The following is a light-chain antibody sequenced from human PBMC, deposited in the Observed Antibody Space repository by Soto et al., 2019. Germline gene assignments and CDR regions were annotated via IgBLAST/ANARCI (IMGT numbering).Light chain of an antibody. CDR1: ESVTSS. J-gene: IGKJ1*01. CDR3: QQYNIWTLWT. CDR2: AAS. V-gene: IGKV3-15*01. Sequence: EIVMTQSPATLSVSPGDIATLSCRASESVTSSLAWYQQKPGQPPRLLIYAASTRATDVPARFSGGGSETPFTLHISILLSEDFAVYYCQQYNIWTLWTFGQGNKVDIK.